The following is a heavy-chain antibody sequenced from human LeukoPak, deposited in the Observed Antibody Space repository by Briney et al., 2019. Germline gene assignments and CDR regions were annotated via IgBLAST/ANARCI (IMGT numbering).Heavy chain of an antibody. D-gene: IGHD5-24*01. J-gene: IGHJ4*02. CDR3: ARAGWLQFFDY. CDR1: GFTFSSYW. CDR2: IKQDGSEK. V-gene: IGHV3-7*01. Sequence: GGSMRLSCAASGFTFSSYWMSWVRQAPGKGMEWVANIKQDGSEKYYVDSVKGRFTISRDNAKNSLYLQMNSLRAEDTAVYYCARAGWLQFFDYWGQGTLVTVSS.